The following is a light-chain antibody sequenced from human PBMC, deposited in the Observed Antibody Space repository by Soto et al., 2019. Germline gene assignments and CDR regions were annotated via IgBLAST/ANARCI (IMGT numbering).Light chain of an antibody. J-gene: IGKJ1*01. CDR3: QQYDSYPWT. V-gene: IGKV1-5*03. Sequence: DIQMTQSPSTLSASVGDRVTITCRASQSISGWLAWYQRKPGKAPKLLIYRASSLESGVPSRFSGSGSGTEFTLTISSLQPDDFATYYCQQYDSYPWTFVQGTKVEVK. CDR1: QSISGW. CDR2: RAS.